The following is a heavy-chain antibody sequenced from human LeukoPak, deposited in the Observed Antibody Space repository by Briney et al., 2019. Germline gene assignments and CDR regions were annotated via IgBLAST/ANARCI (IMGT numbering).Heavy chain of an antibody. CDR2: IFPIVGTA. CDR3: ARDLVGSRTGYSSDAWDY. V-gene: IGHV1-69*01. D-gene: IGHD3/OR15-3a*01. CDR1: GGTFSRYL. J-gene: IGHJ4*02. Sequence: GASVKVSCKASGGTFSRYLINWVRQAPGQGLEWMGGIFPIVGTADYAQKFQGRVTITADESTSTAYMELSSLKSEDTAVYYCARDLVGSRTGYSSDAWDYWGQGTLVTVSS.